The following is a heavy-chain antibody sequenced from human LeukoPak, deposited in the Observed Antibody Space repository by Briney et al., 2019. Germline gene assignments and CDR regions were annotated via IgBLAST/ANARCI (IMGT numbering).Heavy chain of an antibody. V-gene: IGHV4-34*01. CDR1: GGSFSGYY. Sequence: SETLSLTCAVYGGSFSGYYWSWIRQPPGKGLEWIGEINHSGSTNYNPSLKSRVTISVDTSKNQFSLKLSSVTAADTAVYYYARRFGWSSYSTYYYYYYMDVWGKGTTVTVSS. J-gene: IGHJ6*03. CDR2: INHSGST. D-gene: IGHD3-3*01. CDR3: ARRFGWSSYSTYYYYYYMDV.